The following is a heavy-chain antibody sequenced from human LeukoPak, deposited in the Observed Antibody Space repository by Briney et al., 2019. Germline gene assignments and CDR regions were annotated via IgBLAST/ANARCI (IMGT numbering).Heavy chain of an antibody. V-gene: IGHV3-11*06. D-gene: IGHD3-10*01. CDR1: GFTFSDYY. CDR3: ARDLRGVVRGVQSDY. Sequence: GGSLRLSCAASGFTFSDYYMIWTRQAPGKGLECVSSISSSSSYIYYADSVKGRFTISRDNAKNSLYLQMNSLRAEDTAVYYCARDLRGVVRGVQSDYWGQGTLVTVSS. J-gene: IGHJ4*02. CDR2: ISSSSSYI.